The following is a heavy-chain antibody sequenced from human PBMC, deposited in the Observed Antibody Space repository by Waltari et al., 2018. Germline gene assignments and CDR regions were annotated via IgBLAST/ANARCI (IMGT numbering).Heavy chain of an antibody. V-gene: IGHV4-59*11. CDR1: GGSISSHY. CDR3: ARGAIFGVVRGPDYYYMDV. D-gene: IGHD3-3*01. J-gene: IGHJ6*03. CDR2: IYYSGST. Sequence: QVQLQESGPGLVKPSETLSLTCTVSGGSISSHYWSWIRQPPGKGREWIGYIYYSGSTNYNPSLRSRVTISVDTSKNQFSLKLSSVTAADTAVYYCARGAIFGVVRGPDYYYMDVWGKGTTVTVSS.